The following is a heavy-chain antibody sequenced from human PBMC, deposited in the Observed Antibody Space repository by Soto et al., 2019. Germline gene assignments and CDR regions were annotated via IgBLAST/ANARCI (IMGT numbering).Heavy chain of an antibody. Sequence: QLQLQESGSGLVKPSQTLSLTCAVSGGSISSGGYSWSWIRQPPGKGLEWIGYIYHSGSTYYNPSLKSRVTISVDRSKNQFSLKLSSVTAADTAVYYCARVSPLYSSSSYYYGMDVWGQGTTVTVSS. CDR3: ARVSPLYSSSSYYYGMDV. CDR2: IYHSGST. V-gene: IGHV4-30-2*01. D-gene: IGHD6-6*01. CDR1: GGSISSGGYS. J-gene: IGHJ6*02.